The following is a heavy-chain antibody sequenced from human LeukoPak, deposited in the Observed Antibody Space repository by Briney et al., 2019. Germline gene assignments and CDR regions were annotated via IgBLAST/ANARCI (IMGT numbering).Heavy chain of an antibody. J-gene: IGHJ4*02. D-gene: IGHD2-15*01. Sequence: GGSLRLSCAASGFTFSSYAMHWVRQAPGKGLEWVAVISYDGSNKYYADSVKGRFTISRDNSKNTLYLQMNSPRAEDTAVYYCARDECSGGSCYSGGTDYWGQGTLVTVSS. CDR2: ISYDGSNK. V-gene: IGHV3-30*04. CDR3: ARDECSGGSCYSGGTDY. CDR1: GFTFSSYA.